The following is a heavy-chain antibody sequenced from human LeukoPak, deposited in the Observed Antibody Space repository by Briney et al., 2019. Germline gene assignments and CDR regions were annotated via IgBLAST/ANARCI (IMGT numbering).Heavy chain of an antibody. CDR2: IYYSGST. J-gene: IGHJ6*03. D-gene: IGHD3-3*02. V-gene: IGHV4-59*01. Sequence: SETLSLTCTVSGGSISSYYWSWIRQPPGKGLEWIGYIYYSGSTNYNPSLKSRVTISVDTSKNQFSLKLSSVTAADTAVYYCARDHLIQHFYYNYYYYMDVWGKGTTVTVSS. CDR1: GGSISSYY. CDR3: ARDHLIQHFYYNYYYYMDV.